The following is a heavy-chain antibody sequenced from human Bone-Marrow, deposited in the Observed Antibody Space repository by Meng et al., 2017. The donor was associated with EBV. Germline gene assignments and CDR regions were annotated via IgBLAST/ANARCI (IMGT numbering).Heavy chain of an antibody. V-gene: IGHV4-4*03. D-gene: IGHD5-12*01. Sequence: GPELAMALGTRAASWGAAGASFSSIWWGSWVRKRPGKRLEWNGEIYHSGSTEYNPSLKNSVTISIDKSKNKFSLKQASETAADTAVSYCAIVRVRGDEINHWGQGTLVTVSS. CDR3: AIVRVRGDEINH. CDR1: GASFSSIWW. J-gene: IGHJ5*02. CDR2: IYHSGST.